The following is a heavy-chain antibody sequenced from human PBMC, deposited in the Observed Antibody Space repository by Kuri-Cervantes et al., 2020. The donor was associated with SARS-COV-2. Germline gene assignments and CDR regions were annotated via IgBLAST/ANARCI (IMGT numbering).Heavy chain of an antibody. CDR1: GFTSSSYA. V-gene: IGHV3-23*01. D-gene: IGHD3-22*01. CDR3: AKTWLSYYDSSGYPPY. J-gene: IGHJ4*02. CDR2: ISGSGGST. Sequence: GESLKISCAASGFTSSSYAMSWVRQAPGKGLEWVSAISGSGGSTYYADSVKGRFTIPRDNSKNTLYLQMNSLRAEDTAVYYCAKTWLSYYDSSGYPPYWGQGTLVTVSS.